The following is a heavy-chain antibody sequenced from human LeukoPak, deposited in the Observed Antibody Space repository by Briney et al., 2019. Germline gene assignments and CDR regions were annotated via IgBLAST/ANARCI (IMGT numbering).Heavy chain of an antibody. CDR2: MNPNSGNT. D-gene: IGHD2/OR15-2a*01. J-gene: IGHJ5*02. CDR1: GYTFTSYY. V-gene: IGHV1-8*02. CDR3: ATSLSAWFDP. Sequence: ASVKVSCKASGYTFTSYYMHWVRQATGQGLEWMGWMNPNSGNTGYAQKFQGRVTMTEDTSADTAYMELSSLRSEDTAVYYCATSLSAWFDPWGQGTLVTVSS.